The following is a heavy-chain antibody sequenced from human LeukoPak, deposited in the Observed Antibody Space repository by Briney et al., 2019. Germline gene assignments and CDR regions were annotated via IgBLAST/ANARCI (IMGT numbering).Heavy chain of an antibody. D-gene: IGHD3-10*01. V-gene: IGHV4-34*01. CDR1: GGSFSGYY. CDR2: INHSGST. Sequence: SETLSLTCAVYGGSFSGYYWSWIRQPPGKGLEWIGEINHSGSTNYNPSLKSRVTISVDTSKNQFSLKLSSVTAADTAVYYCARKAYGSGSYLVWGQGTLVTVSS. J-gene: IGHJ4*02. CDR3: ARKAYGSGSYLV.